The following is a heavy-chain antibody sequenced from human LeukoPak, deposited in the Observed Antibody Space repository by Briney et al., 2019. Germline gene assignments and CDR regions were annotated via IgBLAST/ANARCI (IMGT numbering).Heavy chain of an antibody. CDR2: INHSGST. D-gene: IGHD3-22*01. J-gene: IGHJ2*01. Sequence: SETLSLTCAVYGGSFSGYYWSWIRQPPGKGLEWIGEINHSGSTNYNPSLKSRVTISVDTSKNQFSLKLSSVTAADTAVYYCARDLGDSSGYVYWYFDLWGRGTLVTVSS. CDR1: GGSFSGYY. CDR3: ARDLGDSSGYVYWYFDL. V-gene: IGHV4-34*01.